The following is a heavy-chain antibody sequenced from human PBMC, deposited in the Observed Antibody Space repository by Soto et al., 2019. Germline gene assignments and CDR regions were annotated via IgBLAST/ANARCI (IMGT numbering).Heavy chain of an antibody. CDR3: ARGFAIDWYTYYFDY. CDR2: ISYSGAT. CDR1: GASISGYH. V-gene: IGHV4-59*12. J-gene: IGHJ4*02. D-gene: IGHD3-9*01. Sequence: QVQLQESGPGLVKPSETLSLTCTVSGASISGYHWSWIRQPPGKGLECLGYISYSGATNYNPSLKIRGPMYVDTSKNQFSLQLNSVTAADTAVYYCARGFAIDWYTYYFDYWGQGPLVTVSS.